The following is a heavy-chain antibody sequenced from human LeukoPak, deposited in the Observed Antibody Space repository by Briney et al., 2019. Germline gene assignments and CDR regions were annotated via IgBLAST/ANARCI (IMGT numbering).Heavy chain of an antibody. Sequence: PGGSLRLSCAASGFTFSSYAMSWVRQAPGRGLEWVSAISVSDGSTYYADSVKGRFTISRDNSKNTLYLQMNSLRAEDTAVYYCAKGKSFIVGATSGVWGQGTLVTVSS. CDR3: AKGKSFIVGATSGV. D-gene: IGHD1-26*01. CDR2: ISVSDGST. J-gene: IGHJ4*02. CDR1: GFTFSSYA. V-gene: IGHV3-23*01.